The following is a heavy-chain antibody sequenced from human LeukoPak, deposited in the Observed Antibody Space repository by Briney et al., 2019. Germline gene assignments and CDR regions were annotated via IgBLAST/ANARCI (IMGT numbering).Heavy chain of an antibody. V-gene: IGHV1-69*05. Sequence: SVKVSCKASGGTFSSYAISWVRQAPGQGLEWMGGIIPIFGTANYAQKFQGRVTITTDESTSTAYMELSSRRSEDTAVYYCARDPGRLGFGDQNWFDPWGQGTLVTVSS. J-gene: IGHJ5*02. CDR2: IIPIFGTA. CDR1: GGTFSSYA. D-gene: IGHD3-10*01. CDR3: ARDPGRLGFGDQNWFDP.